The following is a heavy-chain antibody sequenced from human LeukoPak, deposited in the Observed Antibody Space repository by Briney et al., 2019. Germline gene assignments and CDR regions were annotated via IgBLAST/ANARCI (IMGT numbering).Heavy chain of an antibody. Sequence: GGSLRLSCAASGFTFSSYGMHWVRRAPGKGLEWVAVISSDGSNEDYADPVKGRFTISRDNSKNTLYLQMNSLRAEDTAVYYCAKDDGDGYNYDPFDIWGQGTMVTVSS. CDR3: AKDDGDGYNYDPFDI. CDR1: GFTFSSYG. V-gene: IGHV3-30*18. CDR2: ISSDGSNE. D-gene: IGHD5-24*01. J-gene: IGHJ3*02.